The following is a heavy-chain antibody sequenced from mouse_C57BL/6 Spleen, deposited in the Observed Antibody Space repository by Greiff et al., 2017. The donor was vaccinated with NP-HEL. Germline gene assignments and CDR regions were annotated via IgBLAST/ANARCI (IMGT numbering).Heavy chain of an antibody. CDR1: GYTFTSYW. J-gene: IGHJ4*01. Sequence: QVQLQQPGAELVMPGASVKLSCKASGYTFTSYWMHWVKQRPGQGLEWIGEIDPSDSSTNYNQKFKGKSTLTVDKSSSTAYMQLSSLTSEDSAVYYCARKGDGYYAMDYWGQGTSVTVSS. CDR2: IDPSDSST. V-gene: IGHV1-69*01. D-gene: IGHD2-3*01. CDR3: ARKGDGYYAMDY.